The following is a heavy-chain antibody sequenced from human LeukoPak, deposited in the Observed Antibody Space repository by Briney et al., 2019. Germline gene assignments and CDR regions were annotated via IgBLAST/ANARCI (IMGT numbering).Heavy chain of an antibody. J-gene: IGHJ4*02. CDR3: ARSPNWGFLYFDY. Sequence: PGGSLRLSCAASGFTFSSYWMSWVRQAPGKGLEWVANINKDGGEKYYVDSVKGRFTISRDNAKNSLYLQMNSLRADDTAVYYCARSPNWGFLYFDYWGQGTLVTVSS. CDR1: GFTFSSYW. CDR2: INKDGGEK. V-gene: IGHV3-7*03. D-gene: IGHD7-27*01.